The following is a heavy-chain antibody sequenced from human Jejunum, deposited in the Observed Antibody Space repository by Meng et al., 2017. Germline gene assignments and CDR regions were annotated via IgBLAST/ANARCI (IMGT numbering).Heavy chain of an antibody. CDR3: ARDVRGGALDI. V-gene: IGHV3-7*01. CDR2: IKEDGGKT. CDR1: GFTFSSYW. J-gene: IGHJ3*02. Sequence: GGSLRLSCAASGFTFSSYWMSWVRQAPGKGLEWVANIKEDGGKTFYVDSVKGRFTISRDNANPSLDLQMNSVRVEDTAVYYCARDVRGGALDIWGQGTMVTVSS. D-gene: IGHD2/OR15-2a*01.